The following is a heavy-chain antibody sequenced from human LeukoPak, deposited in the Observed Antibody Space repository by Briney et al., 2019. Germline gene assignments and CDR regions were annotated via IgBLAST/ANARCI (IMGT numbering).Heavy chain of an antibody. J-gene: IGHJ6*02. Sequence: GASVKVSCRASGYTFTDYYMHWVRQAPGQGLEWVGWISPNGGGTNSAQKFQGRVTLTRDTSISTAYMELSSLRSDDTAVYYCARDLRVWINIWFSRFATDVWGQGTAVTVSS. D-gene: IGHD5-12*01. CDR2: ISPNGGGT. CDR3: ARDLRVWINIWFSRFATDV. V-gene: IGHV1-2*02. CDR1: GYTFTDYY.